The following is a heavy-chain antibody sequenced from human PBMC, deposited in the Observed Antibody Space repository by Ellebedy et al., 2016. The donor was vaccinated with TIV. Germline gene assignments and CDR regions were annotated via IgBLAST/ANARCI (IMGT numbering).Heavy chain of an antibody. Sequence: ASVKVSCXASGGTFSSYAISWVRQAPGQGLEWTGGIIPIFGTANYAQKFQGRVTITADKSTSTAYMELSSLRSEDTAVYYCARESVAAAITDYYYYGMDVWGQGTTVTVSS. CDR2: IIPIFGTA. J-gene: IGHJ6*02. CDR3: ARESVAAAITDYYYYGMDV. V-gene: IGHV1-69*06. D-gene: IGHD6-13*01. CDR1: GGTFSSYA.